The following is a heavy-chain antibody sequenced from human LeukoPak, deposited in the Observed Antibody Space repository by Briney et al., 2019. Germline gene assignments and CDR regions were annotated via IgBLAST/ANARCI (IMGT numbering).Heavy chain of an antibody. Sequence: GGSLRLSCAASGFTFRSYSMNWVRQAPGKGLDWISYITSSSSSIFYADSVKGRFTISRDNGKNSLYLQMNSLRVEDTAVYYCVRDDGLGAGSRRGALDYWGQGTLVTVSS. V-gene: IGHV3-48*01. CDR2: ITSSSSSI. J-gene: IGHJ4*02. D-gene: IGHD3-16*01. CDR3: VRDDGLGAGSRRGALDY. CDR1: GFTFRSYS.